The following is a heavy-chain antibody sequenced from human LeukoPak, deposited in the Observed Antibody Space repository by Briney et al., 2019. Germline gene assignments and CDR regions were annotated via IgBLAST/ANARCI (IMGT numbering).Heavy chain of an antibody. J-gene: IGHJ4*02. Sequence: GGSLRLSCAASGFTLSNAWMNWVRQAPGKGLEWVANIKQDGSEKYYVDSVKGRFTISRDNAENSLYLQMNSLRAEDTAVYYCATSRTSDYWGQGTLVTVSS. CDR2: IKQDGSEK. CDR3: ATSRTSDY. D-gene: IGHD1-7*01. V-gene: IGHV3-7*01. CDR1: GFTLSNAW.